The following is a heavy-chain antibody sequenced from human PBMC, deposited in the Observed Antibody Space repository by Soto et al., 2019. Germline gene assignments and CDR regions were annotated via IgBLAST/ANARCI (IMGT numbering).Heavy chain of an antibody. CDR3: ARDLYDFWSGYYVSVPYYYGMDV. CDR2: IIPIFGTA. D-gene: IGHD3-3*01. Sequence: SVKVSCKASGGTFSSYAISWVRQAPGQGLEWMGGIIPIFGTANYARKFQGRVTITADESTSTAYMELSSLRSEDTAVYYCARDLYDFWSGYYVSVPYYYGMDVWGQGTTVTVSS. V-gene: IGHV1-69*13. CDR1: GGTFSSYA. J-gene: IGHJ6*02.